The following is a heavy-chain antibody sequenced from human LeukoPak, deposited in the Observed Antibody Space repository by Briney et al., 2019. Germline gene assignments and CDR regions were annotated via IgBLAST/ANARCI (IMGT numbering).Heavy chain of an antibody. CDR3: ARRAGSLPHLDF. CDR1: GGFISSYY. CDR2: VYYSGII. V-gene: IGHV4-59*08. Sequence: PSETLTLTCTVSGGFISSYYWSWIRQPPGKGLEWIGYVYYSGIINYNPSLKSRVPISVDTSKNQFSLKLRSVTAADTAVYYCARRAGSLPHLDFWGQGTLVTVSS. D-gene: IGHD6-13*01. J-gene: IGHJ4*02.